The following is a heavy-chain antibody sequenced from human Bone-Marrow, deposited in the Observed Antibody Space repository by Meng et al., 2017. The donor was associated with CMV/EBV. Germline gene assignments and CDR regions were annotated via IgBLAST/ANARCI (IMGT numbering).Heavy chain of an antibody. D-gene: IGHD1-26*01. CDR2: IYYSGST. Sequence: GSLRLSCTVSGGSVSSGSYYWSWIRQPPGKGLEWIGYIYYSGSTNYNPSLKSRVTISVDTSKNQFSLKLSSVTAADTAVYYCAREARMDGMDVWGQGTTVTVSS. CDR1: GGSVSSGSYY. V-gene: IGHV4-61*01. CDR3: AREARMDGMDV. J-gene: IGHJ6*02.